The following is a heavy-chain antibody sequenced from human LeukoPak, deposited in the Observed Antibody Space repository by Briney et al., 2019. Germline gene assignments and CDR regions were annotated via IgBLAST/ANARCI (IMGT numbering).Heavy chain of an antibody. CDR2: MNPNSGNT. Sequence: ASVKVSCKASGYTFTSYDIKWVRQATGQGLEWMGWMNPNSGNTGYAQKFQGRVTITRNTSISTAYMELSSLRSEDTAVYYCARLRVGATRGYAFDIWGQGTMVTVSS. CDR1: GYTFTSYD. D-gene: IGHD1-26*01. CDR3: ARLRVGATRGYAFDI. V-gene: IGHV1-8*03. J-gene: IGHJ3*02.